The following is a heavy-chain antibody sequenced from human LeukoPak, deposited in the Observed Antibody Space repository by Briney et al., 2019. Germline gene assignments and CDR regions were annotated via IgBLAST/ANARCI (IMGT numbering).Heavy chain of an antibody. Sequence: SETLSLTCTVSGGSISSYYWSWIRQPAGKGLEWIGRIYTSGGTNYNPSLKSRVTMSVDTSKNQFSLKLSSVTAADTAVYYCARDGEDGSSWVSNYYYYGMDVWGQGTTVTVSS. CDR2: IYTSGGT. CDR3: ARDGEDGSSWVSNYYYYGMDV. V-gene: IGHV4-4*07. D-gene: IGHD6-13*01. CDR1: GGSISSYY. J-gene: IGHJ6*02.